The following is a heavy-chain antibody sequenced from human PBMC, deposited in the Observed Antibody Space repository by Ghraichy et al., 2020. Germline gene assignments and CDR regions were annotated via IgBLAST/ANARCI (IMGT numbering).Heavy chain of an antibody. CDR2: VSGTGTST. D-gene: IGHD5-18*01. CDR1: GFSFSSYA. CDR3: AASMVTTGYHGMDV. J-gene: IGHJ6*02. V-gene: IGHV3-23*01. Sequence: GGSLRLSCATSGFSFSSYAMTWVRQAPGTGLEWVSAVSGTGTSTYYADSVKGRITISRDNSKNTLYLQLNSLRAEDTAIYYCAASMVTTGYHGMDVWGQGTTVTVS.